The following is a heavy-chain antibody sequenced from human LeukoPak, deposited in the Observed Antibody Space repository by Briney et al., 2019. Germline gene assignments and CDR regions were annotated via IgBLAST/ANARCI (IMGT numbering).Heavy chain of an antibody. J-gene: IGHJ4*02. D-gene: IGHD3-9*01. CDR2: INPNSGGT. V-gene: IGHV1-2*02. CDR1: GYTFTAYY. Sequence: ASVKVSCKASGYTFTAYYIHWVRRAPGQGLEWMGWINPNSGGTESAQKFQGRVTMTRDTSISTAYMELSRLRSDDTAVYYCARSLAGYYLRPLDQWGQGTLVTVSS. CDR3: ARSLAGYYLRPLDQ.